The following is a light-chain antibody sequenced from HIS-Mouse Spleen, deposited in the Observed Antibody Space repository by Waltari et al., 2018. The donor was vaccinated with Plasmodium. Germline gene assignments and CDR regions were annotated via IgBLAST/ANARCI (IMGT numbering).Light chain of an antibody. CDR3: AAWDDSLNWV. CDR2: SNK. Sequence: QSVLTQPPSASGTPGQRVPISCSGSSSNIGSNTVNWYQQLPGTAPKLLIYSNKQRPSGVPDRFSGSKSGTSASLAISGLQSEDEADYYCAAWDDSLNWVFGGGTKLTVL. V-gene: IGLV1-44*01. J-gene: IGLJ3*02. CDR1: SSNIGSNT.